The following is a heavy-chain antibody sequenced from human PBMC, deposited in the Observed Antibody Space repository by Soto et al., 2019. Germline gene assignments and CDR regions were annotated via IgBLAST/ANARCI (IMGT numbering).Heavy chain of an antibody. D-gene: IGHD2-15*01. CDR3: ATNHCSGGSCYPPVGF. V-gene: IGHV1-3*01. Sequence: QVQLVQSGAEVKKPGASVKVSCKASGYTFTNYAMHWVRQAPGQRLEWMGWINAGNGNIKYSQKFQCRVTFTRDTSASTAYMELSSLRSEDTAVYYCATNHCSGGSCYPPVGFWGQGTLVTVSS. CDR2: INAGNGNI. J-gene: IGHJ4*02. CDR1: GYTFTNYA.